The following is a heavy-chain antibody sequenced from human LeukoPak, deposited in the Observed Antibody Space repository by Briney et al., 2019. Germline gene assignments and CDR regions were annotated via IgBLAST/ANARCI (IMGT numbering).Heavy chain of an antibody. CDR2: IDTYSGKT. Sequence: GSVKVSCKASGYTYTTDGISWVRQAPGQGLEWMGWIDTYSGKTNYAQKFQGRVTMTSDTSTSTAYMELRSLRSDDTAVYYCARDRGIAEADSFDPWGQGTLVTVSS. CDR1: GYTYTTDG. D-gene: IGHD6-13*01. J-gene: IGHJ5*02. V-gene: IGHV1-18*01. CDR3: ARDRGIAEADSFDP.